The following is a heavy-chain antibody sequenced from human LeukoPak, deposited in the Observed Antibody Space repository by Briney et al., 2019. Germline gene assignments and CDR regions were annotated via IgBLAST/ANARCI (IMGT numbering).Heavy chain of an antibody. J-gene: IGHJ5*02. Sequence: GSLRLSCAASGFTFSSYGMHWVRQAPGKGLEWVAVIWYDGSNKYYADSVKGRFTISRDNSKNTLYLQMNSLRAEDTAVYYCARDSTPRHYDFWSGYYIGTWFDPWGQGTLVTVSS. V-gene: IGHV3-33*01. D-gene: IGHD3-3*01. CDR2: IWYDGSNK. CDR1: GFTFSSYG. CDR3: ARDSTPRHYDFWSGYYIGTWFDP.